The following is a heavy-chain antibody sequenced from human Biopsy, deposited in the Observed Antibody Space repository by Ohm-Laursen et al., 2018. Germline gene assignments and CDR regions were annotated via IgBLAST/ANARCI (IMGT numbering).Heavy chain of an antibody. V-gene: IGHV4-4*07. CDR2: IYPGGGT. Sequence: SQTLSLTCAVSGDSIRIYYWSWIRQPAGKGLEWIGRIYPGGGTIYSPSLKSRVTMSVDTSKNHFSLNLNSVTAADTAVYYCAGIVLGPTNDAFDIWGQGTMVTVSS. D-gene: IGHD1-26*01. J-gene: IGHJ3*02. CDR3: AGIVLGPTNDAFDI. CDR1: GDSIRIYY.